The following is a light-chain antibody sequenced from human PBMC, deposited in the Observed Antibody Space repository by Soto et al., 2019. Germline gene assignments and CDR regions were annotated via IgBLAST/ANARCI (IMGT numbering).Light chain of an antibody. J-gene: IGKJ5*01. CDR3: QQRTNWPSST. CDR1: QSVSSY. V-gene: IGKV3-11*01. Sequence: EIVLTQSPATLSLSPGERATLSCRASQSVSSYLAWYQQKPGQAPRLLISDASHRATGLPARFSGSGSGTDFTLTISSLEPEDFAVYYCQQRTNWPSSTFGQGTRLEIK. CDR2: DAS.